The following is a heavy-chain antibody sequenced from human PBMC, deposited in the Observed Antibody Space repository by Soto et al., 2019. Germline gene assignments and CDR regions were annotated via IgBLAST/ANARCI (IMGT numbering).Heavy chain of an antibody. CDR1: GFPFNNAW. D-gene: IGHD2-15*01. Sequence: PGGSMRLSCAASGFPFNNAWMNWARQAPGKGLEWVGRIKRKTDGETTDYTAPVKGRFTISRDDSKNTLYLQMNNLKTEDTAVYYCTTDLRYCSGENCAEINYWGQGTLVTVSS. J-gene: IGHJ4*02. V-gene: IGHV3-15*07. CDR2: IKRKTDGETT. CDR3: TTDLRYCSGENCAEINY.